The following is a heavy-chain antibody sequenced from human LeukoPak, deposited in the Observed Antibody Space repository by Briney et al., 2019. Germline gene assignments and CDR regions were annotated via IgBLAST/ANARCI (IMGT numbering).Heavy chain of an antibody. CDR1: GFTFSSYW. J-gene: IGHJ6*02. V-gene: IGHV3-7*01. D-gene: IGHD6-19*01. CDR2: IKQDGSDK. CDR3: ARERLQYSSARSGYYGMDV. Sequence: GGSLRLSCAASGFTFSSYWMSWVRQAPGKGPEWVANIKQDGSDKYYVDSVKGRFTISRDNAKNSLYLQMNNLRAEDTAVYHCARERLQYSSARSGYYGMDVWGQGTTVTVSS.